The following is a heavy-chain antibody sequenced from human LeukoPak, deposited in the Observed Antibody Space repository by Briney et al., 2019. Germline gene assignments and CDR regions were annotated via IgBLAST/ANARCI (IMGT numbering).Heavy chain of an antibody. CDR1: GGTFSSYA. V-gene: IGHV1-69*13. CDR2: IIPIFGTA. D-gene: IGHD3-10*01. J-gene: IGHJ3*02. CDR3: ARDRGRYYGSGSYYDAFDI. Sequence: SVKVSCKASGGTFSSYAISWVRQAPGQGLEWMGRIIPIFGTANYAQKFQGRVTITADESTSTAYMELSSLRSEDTAVYYCARDRGRYYGSGSYYDAFDIWGQETMVTVSS.